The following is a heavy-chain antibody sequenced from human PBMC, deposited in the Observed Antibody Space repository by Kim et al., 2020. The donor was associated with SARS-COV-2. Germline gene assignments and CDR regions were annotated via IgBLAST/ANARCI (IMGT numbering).Heavy chain of an antibody. J-gene: IGHJ4*02. V-gene: IGHV1-3*01. CDR3: ARTGSSWSSYHFDY. D-gene: IGHD6-13*01. CDR1: GYTFTNYL. CDR2: INGGNGKT. Sequence: ASVKVSCKASGYTFTNYLIHWVRQAPGQRLEWMGWINGGNGKTEYSQKLQDRVTITRDTSATTAYMELNSLRSGDTAVYYCARTGSSWSSYHFDYWGQGT.